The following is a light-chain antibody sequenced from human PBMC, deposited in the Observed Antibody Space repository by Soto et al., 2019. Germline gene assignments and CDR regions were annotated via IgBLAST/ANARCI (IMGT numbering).Light chain of an antibody. CDR1: QSISNY. J-gene: IGKJ1*01. CDR3: QQSYSTPLT. V-gene: IGKV1-39*01. Sequence: DIQMTQSPSSLPASVGDRVTITCRASQSISNYLNWYQQKPGKAPKLLIYGASSLQSGVPSRFSGSGSGTDFTLTISSLQPEDFATYYCQQSYSTPLTVGQGTKVDIK. CDR2: GAS.